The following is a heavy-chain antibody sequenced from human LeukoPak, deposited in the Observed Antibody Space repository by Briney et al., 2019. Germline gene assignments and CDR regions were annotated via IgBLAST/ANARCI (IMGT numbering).Heavy chain of an antibody. D-gene: IGHD1-26*01. Sequence: GESLKISCKGSGFTFSSYAMHWVRQAPGKGLEWVAVISYDGSNKYYADSVKGRFTISRDNSKNTLYLQMNSLRAEDTAVYYCAKASGSYYYYGMDVWGQGTTVTVSS. CDR3: AKASGSYYYYGMDV. V-gene: IGHV3-30-3*02. J-gene: IGHJ6*02. CDR2: ISYDGSNK. CDR1: GFTFSSYA.